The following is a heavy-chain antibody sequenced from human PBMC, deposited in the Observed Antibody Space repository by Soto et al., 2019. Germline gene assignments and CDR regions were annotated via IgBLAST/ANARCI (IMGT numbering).Heavy chain of an antibody. D-gene: IGHD2-2*01. CDR3: ARSNCSSTSCSRPLYYGMDV. Sequence: ASVKVSCKASGGTFSSYAISWVRQAPGQGLEWMGGIIPIFGTANYAQKFQGRVTITADESTSTAYMELSSLRSEDTAVYYCARSNCSSTSCSRPLYYGMDVWGQGTTVTVSS. CDR1: GGTFSSYA. CDR2: IIPIFGTA. J-gene: IGHJ6*02. V-gene: IGHV1-69*13.